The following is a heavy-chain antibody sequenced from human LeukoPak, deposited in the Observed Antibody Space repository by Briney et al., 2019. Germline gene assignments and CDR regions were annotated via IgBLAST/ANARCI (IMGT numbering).Heavy chain of an antibody. J-gene: IGHJ4*02. D-gene: IGHD3-3*01. Sequence: SVTLSCTASGDTFSINADSWVRQAPGQGLEWLGGIIAMYGATHYAQKFQGRITITTDESTTTAYMELSSLRFEDTAVYYCARGRYDFWSGFYNFWGQGTLVTVSS. CDR2: IIAMYGAT. CDR3: ARGRYDFWSGFYNF. CDR1: GDTFSINA. V-gene: IGHV1-69*05.